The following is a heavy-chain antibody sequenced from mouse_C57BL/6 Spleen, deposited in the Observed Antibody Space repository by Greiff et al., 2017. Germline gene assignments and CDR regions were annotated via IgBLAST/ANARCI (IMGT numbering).Heavy chain of an antibody. V-gene: IGHV1-62-2*01. Sequence: QVQLKESGAELVKPGASVKLSCKASGYTFTEYSIHWVKQRSGQGLEWIGWFYPGSGSIKYNEKFKDKGTLTADKSSSTVYMELSRLTSGVSAVYICASHGDRGYYEGYFDVWGTGTTVTVSS. CDR3: ASHGDRGYYEGYFDV. J-gene: IGHJ1*03. CDR1: GYTFTEYS. CDR2: FYPGSGSI. D-gene: IGHD2-3*01.